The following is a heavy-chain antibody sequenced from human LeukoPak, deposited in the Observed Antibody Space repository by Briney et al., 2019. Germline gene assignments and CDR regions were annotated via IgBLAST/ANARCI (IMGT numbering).Heavy chain of an antibody. CDR3: ARAVSGSLYGDFDF. Sequence: ASVKVSCKASGYSFVFFGVSWVRQAPGQGLEWMGWIDSHNGDRNYADKFQDRVTMTTDTSTTTSYMELRSLRSDDTAVYYCARAVSGSLYGDFDFWGQGTLVTVSS. V-gene: IGHV1-18*01. CDR1: GYSFVFFG. J-gene: IGHJ4*02. D-gene: IGHD1-26*01. CDR2: IDSHNGDR.